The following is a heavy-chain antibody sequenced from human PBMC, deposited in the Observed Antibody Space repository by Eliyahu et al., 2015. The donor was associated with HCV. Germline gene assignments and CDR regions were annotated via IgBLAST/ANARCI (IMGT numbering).Heavy chain of an antibody. J-gene: IGHJ4*02. V-gene: IGHV3-30*18. CDR1: GFTFSSYG. D-gene: IGHD1-1*01. CDR2: TSYDGSNK. Sequence: QVQLVESGGGVVQPGRSLRLSCAASGFTFSSYGMHWVRQAPGKGLGWVAVTSYDGSNKYYADSVKGRFTISRDNSKNTLYLQMNSLRAEDTAVYYCAKEGPGPTTDYWGQGTLVTVSS. CDR3: AKEGPGPTTDY.